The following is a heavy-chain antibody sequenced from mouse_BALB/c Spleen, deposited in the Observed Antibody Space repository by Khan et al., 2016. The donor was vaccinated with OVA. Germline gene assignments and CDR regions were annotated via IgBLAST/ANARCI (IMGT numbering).Heavy chain of an antibody. V-gene: IGHV1-77*01. J-gene: IGHJ3*01. D-gene: IGHD3-2*02. CDR1: GYTFTDYL. CDR2: VYPGSGYT. Sequence: QVQLQQSGPELVKPGASVKMSCKASGYTFTDYLITWVKQTTGQGLEWIGEVYPGSGYTYYTEKFKGKATLTSDKSSNTAYMQLSSLTSEDSAVYFGGGAGYGGLAYWGQGTLVTVSA. CDR3: GGAGYGGLAY.